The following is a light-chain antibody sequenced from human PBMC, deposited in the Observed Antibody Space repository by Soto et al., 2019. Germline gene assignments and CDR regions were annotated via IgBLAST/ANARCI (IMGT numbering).Light chain of an antibody. J-gene: IGKJ5*01. Sequence: EIVLTQSPATLSLSPGERATLSCRASQGVSSYLAWYQQKPGQAPRLLIYDASNRATGIPARFSGSGPGTDFTLTISSLEPEDFAVYDCQQRRNWQITFGQGTRLEIK. CDR3: QQRRNWQIT. CDR1: QGVSSY. V-gene: IGKV3D-11*01. CDR2: DAS.